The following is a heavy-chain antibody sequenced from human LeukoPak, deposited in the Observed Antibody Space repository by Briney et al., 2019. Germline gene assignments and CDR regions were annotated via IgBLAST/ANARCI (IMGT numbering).Heavy chain of an antibody. D-gene: IGHD4-17*01. CDR3: ASGVTTIDYYYYMDV. V-gene: IGHV1-46*01. Sequence: ASVKVSCKAPGYTFTSYYMHWVRQAPGQGLEWMGIINPSGGSTSYAQKFQGRVTMTRDTSTSTVYMELSSLRSEDTAVYYCASGVTTIDYYYYMDVWGKGTTVTVSS. CDR2: INPSGGST. CDR1: GYTFTSYY. J-gene: IGHJ6*03.